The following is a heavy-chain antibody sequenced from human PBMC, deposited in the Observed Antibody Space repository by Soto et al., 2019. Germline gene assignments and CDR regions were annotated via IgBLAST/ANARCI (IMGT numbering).Heavy chain of an antibody. CDR3: AKAQTGRSWSYYFDY. J-gene: IGHJ4*02. D-gene: IGHD6-13*01. CDR2: LSDSGGST. Sequence: EVQLLESGGGLVQPGGSLRLSCAASGFTFSSYAMSWVHQAPGKGLEWVSALSDSGGSTYYADSVKGRFTISRDNSRNTLYLQMNSLRPEDSAVYYCAKAQTGRSWSYYFDYWGQGTLVTVSS. CDR1: GFTFSSYA. V-gene: IGHV3-23*01.